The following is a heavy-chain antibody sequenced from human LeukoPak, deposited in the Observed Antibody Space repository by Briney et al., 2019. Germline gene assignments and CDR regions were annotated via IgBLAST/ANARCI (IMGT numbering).Heavy chain of an antibody. D-gene: IGHD3-22*01. CDR2: MNPNSGNT. J-gene: IGHJ1*01. CDR3: ARVTRDSSGYYFEYFQH. V-gene: IGHV1-8*01. CDR1: GYTFTSYD. Sequence: ASVKVSFKASGYTFTSYDINWVRQATGQGLEWMGWMNPNSGNTGYAQKFQGRVIMTRNTSISTAYMELSSLRSEDTAVYYCARVTRDSSGYYFEYFQHWGQGTLVTVSS.